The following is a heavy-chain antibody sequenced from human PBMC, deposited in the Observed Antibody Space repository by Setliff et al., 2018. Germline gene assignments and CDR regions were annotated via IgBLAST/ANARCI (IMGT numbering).Heavy chain of an antibody. J-gene: IGHJ4*02. CDR1: GYTFSTYG. D-gene: IGHD2-2*01. CDR3: ARGPKDFVVLPTAAYFDY. V-gene: IGHV1-18*01. Sequence: ASVKVSCKASGYTFSTYGIAWVRQAPGQGLEWMGWISPYNGYIIYAHKFQGRDTMTTDTSTGTADMELRSLRSDDTAVYYCARGPKDFVVLPTAAYFDYWGQGTLVTVSS. CDR2: ISPYNGYI.